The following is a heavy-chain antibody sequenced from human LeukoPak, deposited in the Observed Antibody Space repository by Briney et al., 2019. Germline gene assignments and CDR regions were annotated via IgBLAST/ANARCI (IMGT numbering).Heavy chain of an antibody. CDR2: INHSGST. D-gene: IGHD6-19*01. Sequence: SETLSLTCAVYGGSFSGYYWSWIRQPPGKGLEWIGEINHSGSTNYNPSLKSRVTISVDTSKNQFSLKLSSVTAADTAVYYCARRIAVAHTFDYWGQGTLVTVSS. J-gene: IGHJ4*02. CDR3: ARRIAVAHTFDY. CDR1: GGSFSGYY. V-gene: IGHV4-34*01.